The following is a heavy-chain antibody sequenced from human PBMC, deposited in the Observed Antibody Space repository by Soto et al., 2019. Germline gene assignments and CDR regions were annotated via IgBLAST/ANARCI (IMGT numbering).Heavy chain of an antibody. CDR2: IYYSGST. D-gene: IGHD1-7*01. CDR1: GGSVSSGSYY. J-gene: IGHJ4*02. Sequence: PSETLSLTCTVSGGSVSSGSYYWSWIRQPPGKGLEWIGYIYYSGSTNYNPSLKSRVTISVDTSKNQFSLKLSSVTAADTAVYYCAREGYNWNYRGKYDYVAHWGSGTLVTLTS. CDR3: AREGYNWNYRGKYDYVAH. V-gene: IGHV4-61*01.